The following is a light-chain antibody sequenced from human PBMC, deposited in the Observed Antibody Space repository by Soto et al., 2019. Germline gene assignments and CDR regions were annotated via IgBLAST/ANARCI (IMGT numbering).Light chain of an antibody. J-gene: IGKJ4*01. CDR2: AAS. V-gene: IGKV1-39*01. CDR3: QQSYTTPLT. Sequence: DIQMTQSPSSLSASVGDRVTITCRASQSISTYLNWYQQKPGEAPNLLIYAASSLQSGVPSRFSGGGSGTDFALTISSLQPEDFATYYCQQSYTTPLTFGGGTKVEIK. CDR1: QSISTY.